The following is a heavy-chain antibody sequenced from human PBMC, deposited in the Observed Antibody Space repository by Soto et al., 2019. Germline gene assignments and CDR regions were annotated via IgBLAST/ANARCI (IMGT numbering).Heavy chain of an antibody. CDR1: GFTFSNYA. J-gene: IGHJ4*02. CDR2: ISGSGGST. Sequence: GGSLRLSCAASGFTFSNYAVTWVRQAPGKGLEWVSTISGSGGSTYYADSVKGRFTISRDNSKNTLYLQMNSLRAEDTAVYYCAKDQGSSWYEIDYWGQGTLVTVAS. V-gene: IGHV3-23*01. D-gene: IGHD6-13*01. CDR3: AKDQGSSWYEIDY.